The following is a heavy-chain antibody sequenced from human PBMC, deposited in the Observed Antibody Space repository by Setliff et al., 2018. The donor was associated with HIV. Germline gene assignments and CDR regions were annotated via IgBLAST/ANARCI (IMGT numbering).Heavy chain of an antibody. D-gene: IGHD1-26*01. CDR2: INPDSRGT. CDR3: ARGRLSYNFYYYGMDV. J-gene: IGHJ6*02. V-gene: IGHV1-2*06. Sequence: ASVKVSCKTSGYAFTDYSIHWVRQAPGQGLEWVGRINPDSRGTNYAQTFQGRVTITTDESTGTAYMELSRLRSDDTAVYYCARGRLSYNFYYYGMDVWGQGTTVTVSS. CDR1: GYAFTDYS.